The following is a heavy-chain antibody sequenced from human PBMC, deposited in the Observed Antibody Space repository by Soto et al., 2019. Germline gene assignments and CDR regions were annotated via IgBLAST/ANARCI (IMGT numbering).Heavy chain of an antibody. CDR3: ASLGWNDVRYFDY. D-gene: IGHD1-1*01. V-gene: IGHV4-34*01. Sequence: SETLSLTCAVYGGSFIGYYCSCIRQSPLKGLEWIGEINHSGSTNYNPSLKSRVTISVDTSKNQFSLKLSSVTAADTAVYYCASLGWNDVRYFDYWGQGTLVTVSS. CDR1: GGSFIGYY. CDR2: INHSGST. J-gene: IGHJ4*02.